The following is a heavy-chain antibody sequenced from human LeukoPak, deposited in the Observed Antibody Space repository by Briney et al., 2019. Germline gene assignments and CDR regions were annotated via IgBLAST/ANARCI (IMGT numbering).Heavy chain of an antibody. CDR2: IYPGDSNT. V-gene: IGHV5-51*01. CDR3: ARYSYYDSSGFDY. CDR1: GYSFTNYW. D-gene: IGHD3-22*01. J-gene: IGHJ4*02. Sequence: GESLKISCKGSGYSFTNYWIGWVRQMPGQGLEWMGIIYPGDSNTRYSPSFQGQVTISADKSISTAYLQWSSLKASDTAMYYCARYSYYDSSGFDYWGQGTLVTVSS.